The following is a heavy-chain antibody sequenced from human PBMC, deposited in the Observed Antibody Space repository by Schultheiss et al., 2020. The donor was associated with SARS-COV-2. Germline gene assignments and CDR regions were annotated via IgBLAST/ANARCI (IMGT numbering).Heavy chain of an antibody. CDR3: ARDWYSSSWYGEYYYYGMDV. Sequence: GGSLRLSCAASGFTFSSYGMHWVRQAPGKGLEWVAVIYSGGSTYYADSVKGRFTISRDNSKNTLYLQMNSLRAEDTAVYYCARDWYSSSWYGEYYYYGMDVWGQGTTVTVSS. CDR2: IYSGGST. CDR1: GFTFSSYG. D-gene: IGHD6-13*01. V-gene: IGHV3-NL1*01. J-gene: IGHJ6*02.